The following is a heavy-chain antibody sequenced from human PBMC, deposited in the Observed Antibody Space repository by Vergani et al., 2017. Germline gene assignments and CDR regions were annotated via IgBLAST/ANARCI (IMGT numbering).Heavy chain of an antibody. Sequence: QVQLQESGPGLLKPSQTLSLTCSVAGDSISSGNYYWYWIPQPAGKGLEWMGRIYSSGSTNYNPSIKSRINMSLDTSKNQCSLCLSSVTAADAAVYYCSRGTFLHDFDSWGQGAVVTVSS. J-gene: IGHJ3*02. D-gene: IGHD1-26*01. CDR2: IYSSGST. V-gene: IGHV4-61*02. CDR3: SRGTFLHDFDS. CDR1: GDSISSGNYY.